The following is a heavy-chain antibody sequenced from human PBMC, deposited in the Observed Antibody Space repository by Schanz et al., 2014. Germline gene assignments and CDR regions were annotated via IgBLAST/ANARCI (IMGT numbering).Heavy chain of an antibody. J-gene: IGHJ6*02. CDR1: GFTFSSYA. D-gene: IGHD2-15*01. CDR2: ISHSGGSK. CDR3: AKGMGFCICGTCYDYYYYGLDV. V-gene: IGHV3-23*01. Sequence: EVQLLESGGGLVQPGGSLRLSCAASGFTFSSYAMSWVRQAPGKGLEWVSRISHSGGSKYYADSVKGRFTISRDNSENTLYLQMNSLSADDTAVCYCAKGMGFCICGTCYDYYYYGLDVWGQGTTVTVSS.